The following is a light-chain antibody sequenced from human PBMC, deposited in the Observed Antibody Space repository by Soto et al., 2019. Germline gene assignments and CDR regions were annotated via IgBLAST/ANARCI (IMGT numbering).Light chain of an antibody. J-gene: IGLJ1*01. Sequence: QSALTQPPSVSAAPGQKVTISCSGSSSNIGNNYVSWYQQLPGTAPKLLIYENNKRPSGIPDRFSGSKSGTSATLGITGLQTGDEADYYCGTWDSSLSAPSYVFGTGTKVTVL. V-gene: IGLV1-51*02. CDR2: ENN. CDR1: SSNIGNNY. CDR3: GTWDSSLSAPSYV.